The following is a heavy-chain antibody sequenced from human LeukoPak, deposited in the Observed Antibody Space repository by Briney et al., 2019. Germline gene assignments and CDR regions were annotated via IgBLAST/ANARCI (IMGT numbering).Heavy chain of an antibody. J-gene: IGHJ4*02. CDR2: INPNSGDT. CDR1: GYTFTGYY. V-gene: IGHV1-2*02. D-gene: IGHD1-26*01. CDR3: GREEGSYPESLDY. Sequence: ASVKVSCKASGYTFTGYYIHWVRQAPGQGLEWMGWINPNSGDTNYAQKFQGRVTMTRDTSISTAYMELNRLTSDDTAVYYCGREEGSYPESLDYWGQGTLVTVSS.